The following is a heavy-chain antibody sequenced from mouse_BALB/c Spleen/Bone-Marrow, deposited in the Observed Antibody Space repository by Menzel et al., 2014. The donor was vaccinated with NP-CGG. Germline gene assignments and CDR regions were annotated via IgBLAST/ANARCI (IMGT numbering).Heavy chain of an antibody. CDR1: GFSLTSYG. V-gene: IGHV2-2*02. D-gene: IGHD1-1*01. CDR2: IWSGGST. J-gene: IGHJ4*01. CDR3: ARNYYGSSYYAMDY. Sequence: VKLVESGPGLVQPSQSLSITCTVSGFSLTSYGVHWVRQSPGKGLEWLGVIWSGGSTDYNAAFISRLSISKDNSKSXVFFKMNSLQANDTAIYYCARNYYGSSYYAMDYWGQGTSVTVSS.